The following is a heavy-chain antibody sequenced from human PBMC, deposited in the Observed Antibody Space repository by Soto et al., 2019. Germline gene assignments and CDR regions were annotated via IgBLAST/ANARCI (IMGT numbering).Heavy chain of an antibody. D-gene: IGHD3-10*01. V-gene: IGHV4-59*01. CDR1: GGSISSYY. CDR3: ATTLWFGELSGYYGMDV. CDR2: IYYSGST. J-gene: IGHJ6*02. Sequence: SETLSLTCTVSGGSISSYYWSWIRQPPGKGLEWIGYIYYSGSTNYNPSLKSRVTISVDTSKNQFSLKLSSVTAADTAVYYCATTLWFGELSGYYGMDVWGQGTTVTVSS.